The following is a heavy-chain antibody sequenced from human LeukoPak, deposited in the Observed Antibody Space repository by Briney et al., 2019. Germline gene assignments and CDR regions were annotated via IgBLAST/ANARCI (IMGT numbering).Heavy chain of an antibody. CDR1: RFTFSNYW. V-gene: IGHV3-7*01. CDR2: INQDGSKK. D-gene: IGHD2-21*02. J-gene: IGHJ4*02. CDR3: AKWGPHCVGDYCPALNS. Sequence: GGSLRLSCVASRFTFSNYWMSWVRQAPGKGLEWVANINQDGSKKPYADSMKGRFTISRDNAKESLYLQLNSLRADDTAVYYCAKWGPHCVGDYCPALNSWGQGTLVTVSS.